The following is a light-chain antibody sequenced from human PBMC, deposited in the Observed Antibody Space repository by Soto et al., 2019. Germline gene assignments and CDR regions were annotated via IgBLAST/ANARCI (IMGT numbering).Light chain of an antibody. J-gene: IGLJ2*01. Sequence: QSVLTQPPSVSGAPGQRVTISCTGAGYDVHWYQQLPGTAPKLLIYGNSNRPSGVPDRFSGSKSGTSASLAITGLQAEDEADYYCQSYDSSLSAVVFGGGTKLTVL. V-gene: IGLV1-40*01. CDR3: QSYDSSLSAVV. CDR2: GNS. CDR1: GAGYD.